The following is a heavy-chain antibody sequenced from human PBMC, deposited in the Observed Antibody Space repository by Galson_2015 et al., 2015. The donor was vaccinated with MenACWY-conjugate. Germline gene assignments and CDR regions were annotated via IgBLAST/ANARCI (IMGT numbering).Heavy chain of an antibody. V-gene: IGHV4-59*12. Sequence: ETPSLTCTFSGGSLTTYWWGWVRPSPREGLEGVGETSHGGETHFPPFLTGRADILLDPAQNQLSLNLHSVTAADTAIYFCARHTAVSGTRGFDMWGQGTLVTVST. D-gene: IGHD6-19*01. CDR3: ARHTAVSGTRGFDM. CDR1: GGSLTTYW. CDR2: TSHGGET. J-gene: IGHJ3*02.